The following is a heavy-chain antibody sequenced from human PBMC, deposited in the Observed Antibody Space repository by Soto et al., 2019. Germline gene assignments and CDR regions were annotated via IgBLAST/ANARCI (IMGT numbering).Heavy chain of an antibody. D-gene: IGHD2-21*01. V-gene: IGHV3-7*04. J-gene: IGHJ5*02. CDR3: TRDLNHDCGP. CDR1: GFTFSDYW. CDR2: MNPDGSEQ. Sequence: EVHLVESGGDLVQPGGPLRLSCVASGFTFSDYWVTWVRQTPGKGLEGVANMNPDGSEQYYLDSVKGRFTISRDNAKNSLYLQMNSLRGEDTAVYYCTRDLNHDCGPWGQGTQVIVS.